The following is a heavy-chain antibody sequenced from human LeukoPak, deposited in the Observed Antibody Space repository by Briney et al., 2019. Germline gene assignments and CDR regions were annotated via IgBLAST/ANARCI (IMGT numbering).Heavy chain of an antibody. J-gene: IGHJ4*02. D-gene: IGHD3-22*01. CDR3: TTATYYYDSSGYYLPDY. Sequence: GGSLRLSCAASGFTFSSYAMSWVRQAPGKGLEWVSAISGSGGSTYYADSVKGRFTISRDNSKNTLYLQMNSLKTEDTAVYYRTTATYYYDSSGYYLPDYWGQGTLVTVSS. CDR1: GFTFSSYA. CDR2: ISGSGGST. V-gene: IGHV3-23*01.